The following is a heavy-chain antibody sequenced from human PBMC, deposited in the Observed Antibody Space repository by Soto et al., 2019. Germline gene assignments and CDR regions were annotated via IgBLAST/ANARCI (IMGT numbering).Heavy chain of an antibody. V-gene: IGHV1-46*01. Sequence: ASVKVSCKASGYTFTSYYIHWVRQAPGQGLEWMGIINPSGGSTSYAQKFQGRVTMTRDTSTSTVYMELSSLRSEDTAVYYCARSVTHNYYDSSGPFDYWGQGTLVTV. J-gene: IGHJ4*02. D-gene: IGHD3-22*01. CDR1: GYTFTSYY. CDR3: ARSVTHNYYDSSGPFDY. CDR2: INPSGGST.